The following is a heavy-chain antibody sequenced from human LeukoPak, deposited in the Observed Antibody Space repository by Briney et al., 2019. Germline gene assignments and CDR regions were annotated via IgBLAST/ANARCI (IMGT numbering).Heavy chain of an antibody. Sequence: SVKVSCKASGDTFSSYTISWVRQAPGQGLEWMGRIIPILGIANYAQKFQGRVTITADKSTSTAYMELSSLRSEDTAVYYCARVRYYDSKPKSDPWGQGTLVTVSS. V-gene: IGHV1-69*02. J-gene: IGHJ5*02. CDR2: IIPILGIA. D-gene: IGHD3-22*01. CDR3: ARVRYYDSKPKSDP. CDR1: GDTFSSYT.